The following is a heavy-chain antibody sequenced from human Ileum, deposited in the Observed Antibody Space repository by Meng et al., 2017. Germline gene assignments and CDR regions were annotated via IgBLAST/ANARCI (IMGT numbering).Heavy chain of an antibody. CDR1: GFSFSDYW. CDR2: IKTDGSEN. Sequence: GESLKISCAASGFSFSDYWMTWVRQAPGKGLEWVATIKTDGSENYYVDSVKGRFTISRDNAKKSLYLQMNSLRAEDTALYYCARSDVLYDYVWGSASDYWGQGTLVTVSS. J-gene: IGHJ4*02. D-gene: IGHD3-16*01. V-gene: IGHV3-7*01. CDR3: ARSDVLYDYVWGSASDY.